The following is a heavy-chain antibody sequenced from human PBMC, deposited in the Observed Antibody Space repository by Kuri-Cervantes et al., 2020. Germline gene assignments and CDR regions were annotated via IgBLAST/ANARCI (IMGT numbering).Heavy chain of an antibody. D-gene: IGHD3-3*01. V-gene: IGHV3-30-3*01. J-gene: IGHJ4*02. CDR2: ISYDGSNK. CDR1: GFTFSSYA. CDR3: ATRILRKYYGEDY. Sequence: GGSLRLSCAASGFTFSSYAMHWVRQAPGKGLEWVAVISYDGSNKYYADSVKGRFTISRDNSKNTLYLQMNSLRAEDTAVYYCATRILRKYYGEDYWGQGNLVTVSS.